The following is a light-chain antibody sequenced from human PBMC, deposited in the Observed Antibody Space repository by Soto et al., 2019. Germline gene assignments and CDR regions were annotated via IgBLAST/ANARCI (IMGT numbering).Light chain of an antibody. Sequence: DILMTQSPAPLSLSPGDRATISCGASQSVSSSYLAWYQQKPGLAPRLLIYDASKRATDIPARFSGSGSGTDFNLTISRMEPEDFAVYYCQQYGNSPWTCGKGTKGDIK. CDR2: DAS. V-gene: IGKV3D-20*01. CDR3: QQYGNSPWT. CDR1: QSVSSSY. J-gene: IGKJ1*01.